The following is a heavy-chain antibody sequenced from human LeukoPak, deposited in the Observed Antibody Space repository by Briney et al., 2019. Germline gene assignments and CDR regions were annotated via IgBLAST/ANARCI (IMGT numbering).Heavy chain of an antibody. D-gene: IGHD3-10*01. CDR1: GFTFSSYA. CDR2: ISGSGGNT. J-gene: IGHJ4*02. Sequence: GGSLRLSCAASGFTFSSYAMSWVRQAPGKGLEWVSAISGSGGNTYFAGSVKGRFTISRDTSLNTLYLQMNNLRGEDTAVYFCAKRGVVIRGILVIGYHQEAYHYDFWGQGVLVTVSS. CDR3: AKRGVVIRGILVIGYHQEAYHYDF. V-gene: IGHV3-23*01.